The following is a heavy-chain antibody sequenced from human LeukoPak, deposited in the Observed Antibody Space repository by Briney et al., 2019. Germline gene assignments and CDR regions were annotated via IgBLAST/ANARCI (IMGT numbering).Heavy chain of an antibody. D-gene: IGHD3-22*01. Sequence: GESLKISCKGSGYSFSNYWIGWVRQMPGKGLEWMGIIYPGDSDTRYSPSFQGQVTISADKSISTAYLQWSSLKASDTAMYYRESDYYDSSGYLDYWGQGTLVTVSS. V-gene: IGHV5-51*01. J-gene: IGHJ4*02. CDR1: GYSFSNYW. CDR2: IYPGDSDT. CDR3: ESDYYDSSGYLDY.